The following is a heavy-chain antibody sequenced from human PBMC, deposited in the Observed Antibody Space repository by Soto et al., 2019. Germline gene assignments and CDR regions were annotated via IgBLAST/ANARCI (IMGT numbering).Heavy chain of an antibody. CDR1: GYTLTELS. J-gene: IGHJ4*02. CDR2: FDPEDGET. D-gene: IGHD2-21*02. Sequence: ASVKVSCKVSGYTLTELSMHWVRQAPGKGLEWMGGFDPEDGETIYARKFQGRVTMTEDTSTDTAYMELSSLRSEDTAVYYCATTFRDIVVVTAIPVYYFDYWGQGTLVTVPQ. V-gene: IGHV1-24*01. CDR3: ATTFRDIVVVTAIPVYYFDY.